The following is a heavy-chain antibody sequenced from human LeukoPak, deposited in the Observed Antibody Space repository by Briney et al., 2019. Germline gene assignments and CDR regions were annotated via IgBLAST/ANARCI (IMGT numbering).Heavy chain of an antibody. V-gene: IGHV1-46*01. Sequence: ASVKVSCKASGYIFTNYYMHWVRRAPGQGLEWVGIINPGDASTSYAQKFQGRVTMTRDTSTSTVYMDLSSLRSEDTAMYYCARVHCSGGSCYGEVFDYWGQGTLVTVSS. CDR3: ARVHCSGGSCYGEVFDY. CDR2: INPGDAST. D-gene: IGHD2-15*01. J-gene: IGHJ4*02. CDR1: GYIFTNYY.